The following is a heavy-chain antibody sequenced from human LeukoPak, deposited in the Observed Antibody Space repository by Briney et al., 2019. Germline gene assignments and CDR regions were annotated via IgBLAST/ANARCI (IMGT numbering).Heavy chain of an antibody. V-gene: IGHV1-2*02. CDR2: INPNSGGT. Sequence: ASVKVSCKASGYTFTGYYIHWVRQAPGQGLEWMGLINPNSGGTNYAQKFQGRVTMTRDTSISTAYMELSRLRSDDTAVYYGAREGGGWAFDIWGQGTMVTVSS. D-gene: IGHD2-15*01. CDR1: GYTFTGYY. CDR3: AREGGGWAFDI. J-gene: IGHJ3*02.